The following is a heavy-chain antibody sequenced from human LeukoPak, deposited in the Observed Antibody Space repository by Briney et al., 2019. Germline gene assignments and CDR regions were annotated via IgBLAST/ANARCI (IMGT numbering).Heavy chain of an antibody. J-gene: IGHJ6*02. V-gene: IGHV1-3*01. Sequence: ASVKVSCKASGYTFTSYAMHWVRQAPGQRLEWTGWINAGNGNTKYSQKFQGRVTITRDTSASTAYMELSSLRSEDTAVYYCARARPPSYKYYYYYYGMDVWGQGTTVTVSS. CDR2: INAGNGNT. CDR1: GYTFTSYA. CDR3: ARARPPSYKYYYYYYGMDV. D-gene: IGHD1-14*01.